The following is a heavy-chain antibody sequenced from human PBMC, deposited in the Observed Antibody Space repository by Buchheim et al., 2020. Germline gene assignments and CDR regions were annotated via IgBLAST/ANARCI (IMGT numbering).Heavy chain of an antibody. V-gene: IGHV3-43*01. CDR3: AKDPGGQDGYSFDY. CDR2: ISWDGGST. J-gene: IGHJ4*02. D-gene: IGHD5-24*01. Sequence: EVQLVESGGVVVQPGGSMRLSCAASGFTFDDYTMHWVRQAPGKGLEWVSLISWDGGSTYYADSVKGRFTISRDNSKNSLYLQMNSLRTEDTALYYCAKDPGGQDGYSFDYWGQGTL. CDR1: GFTFDDYT.